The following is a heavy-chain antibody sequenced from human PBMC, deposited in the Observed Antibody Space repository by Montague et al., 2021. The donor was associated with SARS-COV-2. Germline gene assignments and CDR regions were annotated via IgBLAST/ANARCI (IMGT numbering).Heavy chain of an antibody. Sequence: SLRLSCAASGFTFGNYAMSWVRQAPGKGLEWVSAIGGSGRDTYYADSVKGRFTISRDNSRNTVYLQMNSLRADDTAVYYCAKGAMGSGWFDPWGPGTLVTGSS. D-gene: IGHD1-26*01. CDR3: AKGAMGSGWFDP. V-gene: IGHV3-23*01. CDR1: GFTFGNYA. J-gene: IGHJ5*02. CDR2: IGGSGRDT.